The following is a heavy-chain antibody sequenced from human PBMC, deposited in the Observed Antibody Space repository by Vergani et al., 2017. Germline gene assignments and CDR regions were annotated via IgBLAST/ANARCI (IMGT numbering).Heavy chain of an antibody. V-gene: IGHV1-2*02. J-gene: IGHJ6*03. Sequence: QVQLVQSGAEVKKPGASVKVSCKASGYTFTGYYMHWVRQAPGQGLEWMGWINPNSGGTNYAQKFQGRVTMTRNTPISTAYMELSSLRSEDTAVYYCARVYGSGSVYYYMDVWGKGTTVTVSS. D-gene: IGHD3-10*01. CDR1: GYTFTGYY. CDR2: INPNSGGT. CDR3: ARVYGSGSVYYYMDV.